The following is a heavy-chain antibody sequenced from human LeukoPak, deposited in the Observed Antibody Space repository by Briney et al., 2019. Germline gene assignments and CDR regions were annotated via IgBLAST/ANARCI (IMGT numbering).Heavy chain of an antibody. CDR3: AKASVVVGPLAYYYYGMDV. D-gene: IGHD2-2*01. J-gene: IGHJ6*02. CDR1: GFTVSSNY. V-gene: IGHV3-53*05. CDR2: IYSGGST. Sequence: GGSLRLSCAASGFTVSSNYMSWVRQAPGKGLEWVSVIYSGGSTYYADSVKGRFTISRDNSKNSLYLEMNSLRTEDTALYYCAKASVVVGPLAYYYYGMDVWGQGTTVTVSS.